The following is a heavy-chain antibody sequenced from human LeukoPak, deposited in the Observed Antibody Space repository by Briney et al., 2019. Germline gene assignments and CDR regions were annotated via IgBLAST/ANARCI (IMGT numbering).Heavy chain of an antibody. D-gene: IGHD2-2*01. CDR2: ISDSGDST. Sequence: GGSLRLSCAASGFTFSSYAMSWVRQAPGKGLEWVSAISDSGDSTKYADSVKGRFTISRDNSKNTLYLQMNSLRDEDTAVYYCAKATSSTSNWFDPWGQGTLVTVSS. CDR1: GFTFSSYA. V-gene: IGHV3-23*01. CDR3: AKATSSTSNWFDP. J-gene: IGHJ5*02.